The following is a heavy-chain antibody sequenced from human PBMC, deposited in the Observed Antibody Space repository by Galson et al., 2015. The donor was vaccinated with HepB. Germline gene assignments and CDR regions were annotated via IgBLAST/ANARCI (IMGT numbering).Heavy chain of an antibody. Sequence: QSGAEVKKPGESLKISCKGSGYSFTSYWIGWVRQMPGKGLEWMGIIYPGDSDTRYSPSFQGQVTISADKSISTAYLQWSSLKASDTAMYYCARQWCPGGSCYYSYMDVWGKGTTVTVSS. V-gene: IGHV5-51*01. J-gene: IGHJ6*03. CDR2: IYPGDSDT. CDR3: ARQWCPGGSCYYSYMDV. D-gene: IGHD2-15*01. CDR1: GYSFTSYW.